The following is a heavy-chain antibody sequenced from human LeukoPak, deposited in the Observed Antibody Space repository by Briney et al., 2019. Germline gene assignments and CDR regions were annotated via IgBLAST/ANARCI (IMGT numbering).Heavy chain of an antibody. D-gene: IGHD3-22*01. CDR1: GYTFTSYG. CDR3: ARVTSMINWFDP. Sequence: ASVKVSCKASGYTFTSYGISWVRQAPGQGLEWMGWISAHNGNTNYAQKLQGRVTMTTDTSTSTAYMELRSLRSDDTAVYYCARVTSMINWFDPWGQGTLVTVSS. CDR2: ISAHNGNT. J-gene: IGHJ5*02. V-gene: IGHV1-18*01.